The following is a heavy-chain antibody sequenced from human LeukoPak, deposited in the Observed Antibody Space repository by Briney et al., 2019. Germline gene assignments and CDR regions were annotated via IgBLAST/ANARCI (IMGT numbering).Heavy chain of an antibody. J-gene: IGHJ4*02. CDR2: ISNSGSPI. CDR3: AGGPQYGGSFAY. D-gene: IGHD1-26*01. Sequence: GSLRLSFATSGFLFSGYEMAWVRQAPGMGLEWVSYISNSGSPIKYGDAVKGRFTISRDNSKNSVYLQMNSLSAEDTALYFCAGGPQYGGSFAYWGQGTLVTVSS. CDR1: GFLFSGYE. V-gene: IGHV3-48*03.